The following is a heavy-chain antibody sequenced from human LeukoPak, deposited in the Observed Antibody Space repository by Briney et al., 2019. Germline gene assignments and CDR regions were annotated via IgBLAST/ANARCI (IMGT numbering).Heavy chain of an antibody. Sequence: PGGSLRLSCAASGFTFSGYGMHWVRQAPGKGLEWVAFIRYDGSNKYYADSVKARFTISRDNTKNSLYLQMNSLRAEDTAVYYCARDHYGSGDGSAFDYWGQGTLVTVSS. CDR2: IRYDGSNK. J-gene: IGHJ4*02. CDR1: GFTFSGYG. D-gene: IGHD3-10*01. V-gene: IGHV3-30*02. CDR3: ARDHYGSGDGSAFDY.